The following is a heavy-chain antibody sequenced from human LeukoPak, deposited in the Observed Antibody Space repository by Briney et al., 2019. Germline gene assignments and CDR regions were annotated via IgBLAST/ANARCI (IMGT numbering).Heavy chain of an antibody. CDR2: ISGSGGST. J-gene: IGHJ4*02. V-gene: IGHV3-23*01. CDR3: AKVYVLRFLEWYFDY. D-gene: IGHD3-3*01. CDR1: GFTFSSYA. Sequence: GGSLRLSCAASGFTFSSYAMSWVRQAPGKGLEWVSAISGSGGSTYYADSVKGRFTISRDNSKNTLYLQMNSLRAEDTAAYYCAKVYVLRFLEWYFDYWGQGTLVTVSS.